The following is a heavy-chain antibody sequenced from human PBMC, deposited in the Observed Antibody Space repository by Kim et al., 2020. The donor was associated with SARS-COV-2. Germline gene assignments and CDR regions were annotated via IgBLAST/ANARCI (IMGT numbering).Heavy chain of an antibody. CDR3: ARRADREYFQL. Sequence: GESLKISCKGSGYSFTTYWIGWVRQMPGKGLEWMGIIYPGDSDTRYSPSFQGQVTISADKSITTAYLQWGSLKASDTGMYYCARRADREYFQLWGQGTLVTVSS. J-gene: IGHJ1*01. CDR1: GYSFTTYW. CDR2: IYPGDSDT. V-gene: IGHV5-51*01.